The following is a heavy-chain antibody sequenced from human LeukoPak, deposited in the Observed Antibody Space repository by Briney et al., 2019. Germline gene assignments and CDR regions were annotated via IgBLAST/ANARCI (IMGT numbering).Heavy chain of an antibody. D-gene: IGHD2-2*01. V-gene: IGHV3-21*01. Sequence: GGPLRLSCAASGFTFSSYSMNWVRQAPGKGLEWVSSICSTSRCIFYADSVKGRFTISRDNAKSSLYLQMNDLRAEGTAVYYCVRHGDTDSCLANWGQGTLVTVSS. CDR3: VRHGDTDSCLAN. CDR2: ICSTSRCI. CDR1: GFTFSSYS. J-gene: IGHJ4*02.